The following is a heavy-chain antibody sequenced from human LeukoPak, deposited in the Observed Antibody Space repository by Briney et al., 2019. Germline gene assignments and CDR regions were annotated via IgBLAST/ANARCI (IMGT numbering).Heavy chain of an antibody. D-gene: IGHD5-18*01. Sequence: GGSLRLSCAASGCTFSSYGMHWVRQAPGKGLEWVSFIRYDGSNKCYADSVKGRFTISRDNSKNTLYLQMNSLRAEDTAVYYCAKRGTVHVVDTAMAGGLSFDYWGQGTLVTVSS. V-gene: IGHV3-30*02. CDR1: GCTFSSYG. CDR3: AKRGTVHVVDTAMAGGLSFDY. J-gene: IGHJ4*02. CDR2: IRYDGSNK.